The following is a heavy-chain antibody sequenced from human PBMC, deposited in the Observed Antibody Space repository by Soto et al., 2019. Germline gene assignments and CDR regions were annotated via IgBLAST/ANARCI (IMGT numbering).Heavy chain of an antibody. CDR3: ARSDELTVFGH. CDR2: ISSSGRTI. V-gene: IGHV3-11*01. D-gene: IGHD3-9*01. Sequence: QVHLVESGGGLVKPGGSLRLSCAAPGFNFSEHYMNWIRQAPGKGLEWLSYISSSGRTIYYADSVKGRFTISRDNAEDSLYLQMNSLRPEDTAVYYCARSDELTVFGHWGQGTLVTVSA. J-gene: IGHJ4*02. CDR1: GFNFSEHY.